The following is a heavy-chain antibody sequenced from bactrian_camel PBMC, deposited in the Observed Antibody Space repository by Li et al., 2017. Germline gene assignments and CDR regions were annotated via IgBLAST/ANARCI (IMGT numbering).Heavy chain of an antibody. Sequence: HVQLVESGGGSVQAGGSLRLSCVYGSYMNRDPCMAWFRQAPGKERERVATITHRSGLTTLADSVKGRFTISRDNARNTVYLQMNSLKLEDTGMYYCAAGALCYSDIRSYISWGQGTQVTVS. V-gene: IGHV3S53*01. CDR1: SYMNRDPC. D-gene: IGHD3*01. J-gene: IGHJ4*01. CDR2: ITHRSGLT. CDR3: AAGALCYSDIRSYIS.